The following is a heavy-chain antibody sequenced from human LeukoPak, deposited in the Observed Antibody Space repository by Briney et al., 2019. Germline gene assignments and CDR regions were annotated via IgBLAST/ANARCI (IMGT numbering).Heavy chain of an antibody. CDR3: ATLADFEVGATNYFDY. V-gene: IGHV4-39*01. D-gene: IGHD1-26*01. CDR2: IYYSGST. CDR1: GGSISSSSYY. Sequence: KTSETLSLTCTVSGGSISSSSYYWGWIRQPPGKGLEWIGSIYYSGSTYYNPSLKSRVTISVDTSKNQFSLKLSSVTAADTAVYYCATLADFEVGATNYFDYWGQGTLVTVPS. J-gene: IGHJ4*02.